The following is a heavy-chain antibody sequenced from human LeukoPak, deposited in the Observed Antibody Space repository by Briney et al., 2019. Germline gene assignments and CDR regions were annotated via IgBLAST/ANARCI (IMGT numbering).Heavy chain of an antibody. V-gene: IGHV1-69*04. D-gene: IGHD6-19*01. Sequence: SVKVSCKASGGTFSSYAISWVRQAPGQGLEWMGRIIPILGIANYAQKFQGRVTITADKSTSTAYMELSSLRSEDTAVYYCARAGSGWYWGLDYWGQGTLVTVSS. CDR1: GGTFSSYA. CDR2: IIPILGIA. J-gene: IGHJ4*02. CDR3: ARAGSGWYWGLDY.